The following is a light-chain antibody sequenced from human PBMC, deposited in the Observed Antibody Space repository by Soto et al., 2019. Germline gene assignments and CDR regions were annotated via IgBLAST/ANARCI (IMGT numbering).Light chain of an antibody. J-gene: IGKJ1*01. CDR2: EAS. Sequence: IVSNPCHVSVSSSPQVQATLSCXASQTVGVRLAWYQHKPGQAPRLIIYEASNGAAGIPARFSGSGSGTDFTLTISSLEPEDFAFYYCQQRQRSPRTFGQGTKVEIK. CDR1: QTVGVR. CDR3: QQRQRSPRT. V-gene: IGKV3-11*01.